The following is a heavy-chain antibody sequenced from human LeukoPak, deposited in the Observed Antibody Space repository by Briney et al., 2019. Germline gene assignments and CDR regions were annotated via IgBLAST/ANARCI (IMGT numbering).Heavy chain of an antibody. V-gene: IGHV4-59*01. D-gene: IGHD5-18*01. Sequence: SETLSLTCTVSGGSISSYYWSWIRQPPGKGLEWIGYIYYSGSTNYNPSLKSRVTISVDTSKNQFSLKLSSVTAADTAVYYCARLRDPWIQLGGAFDYWGQGTLVTVSS. CDR1: GGSISSYY. CDR3: ARLRDPWIQLGGAFDY. J-gene: IGHJ4*02. CDR2: IYYSGST.